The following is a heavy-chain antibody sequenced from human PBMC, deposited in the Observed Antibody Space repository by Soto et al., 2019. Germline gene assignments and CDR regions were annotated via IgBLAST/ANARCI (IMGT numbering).Heavy chain of an antibody. Sequence: PSETLSLTCAVSGGSISSYYWSWIRQPPGKGLEWIGYIYYSGSTNYNPSLKSRVTISVDTSKNQFSLKLSSVTAADTAVYYCARKGYSGYDPIDYWGQGTLVTVS. J-gene: IGHJ4*02. V-gene: IGHV4-59*01. CDR1: GGSISSYY. D-gene: IGHD5-12*01. CDR2: IYYSGST. CDR3: ARKGYSGYDPIDY.